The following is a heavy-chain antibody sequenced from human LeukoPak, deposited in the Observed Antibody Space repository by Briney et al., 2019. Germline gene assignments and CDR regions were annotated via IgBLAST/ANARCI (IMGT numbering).Heavy chain of an antibody. CDR1: GYTFTSYG. CDR2: ISAYNGNT. D-gene: IGHD3-22*01. Sequence: GASVKVSCKASGYTFTSYGISWVRQAPGQGLEWVGWISAYNGNTNYAQKLQGRVTMTTDTSTSTAYMELRSLRSDDTAVYYCARDPDYNDSSGYYLRYWGQGTLVTVSS. V-gene: IGHV1-18*01. CDR3: ARDPDYNDSSGYYLRY. J-gene: IGHJ4*02.